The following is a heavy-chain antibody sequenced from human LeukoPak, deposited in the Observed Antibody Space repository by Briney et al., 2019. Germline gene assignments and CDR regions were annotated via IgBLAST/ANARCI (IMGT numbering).Heavy chain of an antibody. J-gene: IGHJ4*02. CDR2: IRSNGDTA. CDR3: AKGQELDDGVFDS. V-gene: IGHV3-23*01. D-gene: IGHD1-1*01. CDR1: GFTFSRIA. Sequence: GGSLRLSCAASGFTFSRIAMTWVRQAPGKGLEWVSTIRSNGDTAYNAESVRGRFAIPRDNSKNELFLQMNSLRVEDTAIYYCAKGQELDDGVFDSWGQGTLVTVSS.